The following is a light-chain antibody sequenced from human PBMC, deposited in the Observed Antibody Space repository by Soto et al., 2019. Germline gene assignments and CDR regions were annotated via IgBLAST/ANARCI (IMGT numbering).Light chain of an antibody. Sequence: DIQMTQSPSSLSAFVGDRVIITCRASQSISSYLNWYQQKPGKAPKLLIYAASSLQSGVPSRFSGSGSGTDFTLTISSLQPEDFATYYCQQSYSTPPTFGQGTKVEIK. CDR1: QSISSY. V-gene: IGKV1-39*01. CDR3: QQSYSTPPT. CDR2: AAS. J-gene: IGKJ1*01.